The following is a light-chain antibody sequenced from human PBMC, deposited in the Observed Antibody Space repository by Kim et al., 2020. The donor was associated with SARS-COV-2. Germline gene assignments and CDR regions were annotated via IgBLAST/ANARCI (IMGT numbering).Light chain of an antibody. V-gene: IGLV3-1*01. CDR3: QAWDSSTYV. J-gene: IGLJ1*01. CDR2: QDS. Sequence: RGQTASIPCSGDKLGDKYACWYQQKPGQSPVLVIYQDSKRPSGIPERFSGSNSGNTATLTISGTQAMDEADYYCQAWDSSTYVFGTGTKVTVL. CDR1: KLGDKY.